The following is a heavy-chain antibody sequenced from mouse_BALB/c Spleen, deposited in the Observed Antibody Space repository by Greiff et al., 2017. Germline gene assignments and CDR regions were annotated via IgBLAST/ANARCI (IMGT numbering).Heavy chain of an antibody. CDR2: INPYNDGT. CDR3: ARSPYGSSPYWYFDV. CDR1: GYTFTSYV. J-gene: IGHJ1*01. V-gene: IGHV1-14*01. Sequence: EVKLMESGPELVKPGASVKMSCKASGYTFTSYVMHWVKQKPGQGLEWIGYINPYNDGTKYNEKFKGKATLTSDKSSSTAYMELSSLTSEDSAVYYCARSPYGSSPYWYFDVWGAGTTVTVSS. D-gene: IGHD1-1*01.